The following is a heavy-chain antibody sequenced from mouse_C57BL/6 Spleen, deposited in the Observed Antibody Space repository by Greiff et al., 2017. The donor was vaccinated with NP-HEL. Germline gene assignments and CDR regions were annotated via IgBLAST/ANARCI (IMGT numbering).Heavy chain of an antibody. D-gene: IGHD1-1*01. CDR2: ISYDGSN. V-gene: IGHV3-6*01. CDR1: GYSITSGYY. Sequence: EVQLQESGPGLVKPSQSLSLTCSVTGYSITSGYYWNWIRQFPGNKLEWMGYISYDGSNNYNPSLKNRISITRDTSKNQFFLKLNSVTTEDTATYYCARESYYGSAMDYWGQGTSVTVSS. J-gene: IGHJ4*01. CDR3: ARESYYGSAMDY.